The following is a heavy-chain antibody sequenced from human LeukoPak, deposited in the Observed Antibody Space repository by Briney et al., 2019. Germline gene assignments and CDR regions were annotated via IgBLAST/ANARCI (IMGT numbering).Heavy chain of an antibody. Sequence: SETLSLTCTVSGGSISSYYWSWIRQPPGKGLEWIGYIYYSGSTNYNPSLKSRVTISADTSKNQFSLKLSSVTAADTAVYYCARRPYSSSSHDYWGQGTLVTVSS. CDR1: GGSISSYY. V-gene: IGHV4-59*01. CDR3: ARRPYSSSSHDY. CDR2: IYYSGST. J-gene: IGHJ4*02. D-gene: IGHD6-13*01.